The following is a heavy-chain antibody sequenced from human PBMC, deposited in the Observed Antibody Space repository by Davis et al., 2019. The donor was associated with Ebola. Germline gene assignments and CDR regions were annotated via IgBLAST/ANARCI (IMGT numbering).Heavy chain of an antibody. Sequence: PSETLSLTCTVSGGSISSGGYYWSWIRQHPGKGLEWIGYIYYSGSTYYNPSLKSRVTISVDTSKNQFSLKLSSVTAADTAVYYCAREPPRPAAIGAFDIWGQGTMITVSS. CDR1: GGSISSGGYY. D-gene: IGHD2-2*02. CDR2: IYYSGST. CDR3: AREPPRPAAIGAFDI. J-gene: IGHJ3*02. V-gene: IGHV4-31*03.